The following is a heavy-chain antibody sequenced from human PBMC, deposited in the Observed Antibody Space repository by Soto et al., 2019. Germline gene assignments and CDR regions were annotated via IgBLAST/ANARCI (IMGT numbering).Heavy chain of an antibody. D-gene: IGHD2-2*01. J-gene: IGHJ4*02. Sequence: PGGSLRLSCAASGFTFSSYGMHWVRQAPGKGLEWVAVIWYDGSNKYYADSVKGRFTISRDNSKNTLYLQMNSLRAKDTAVYYCAKALGYCSDTSCFAFDFWGQGTLVTVSS. CDR1: GFTFSSYG. CDR3: AKALGYCSDTSCFAFDF. CDR2: IWYDGSNK. V-gene: IGHV3-33*06.